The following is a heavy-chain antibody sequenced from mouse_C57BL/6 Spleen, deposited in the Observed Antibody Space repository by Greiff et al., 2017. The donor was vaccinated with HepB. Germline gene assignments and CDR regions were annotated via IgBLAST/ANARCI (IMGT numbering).Heavy chain of an antibody. J-gene: IGHJ3*01. V-gene: IGHV1-82*01. CDR3: ARGANWGD. Sequence: QVQLKESGPELVKPGASVKISCKASGYAFSSSWMNWVKQRPGKGLEWIGRIYPGDGDTNYNGKFKGKATLTADKSSSTAYMQLSSLTSEDSAVYGCARGANWGDWGQGTLVTVSA. CDR1: GYAFSSSW. CDR2: IYPGDGDT. D-gene: IGHD4-1*01.